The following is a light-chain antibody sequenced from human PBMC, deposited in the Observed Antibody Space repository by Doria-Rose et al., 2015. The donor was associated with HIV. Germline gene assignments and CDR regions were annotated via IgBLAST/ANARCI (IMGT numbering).Light chain of an antibody. CDR3: QQYGNLPLT. Sequence: DLQMTQSPSSLSTSVLDRITIICQASHDISDYLNRYQQKPGKAPKLLIYGASNLETGVPSRFSGSGSGTDFTFTISSLQPEDIATYSCQQYGNLPLTVGGGTKAESK. CDR1: HDISDY. J-gene: IGKJ4*01. V-gene: IGKV1-33*01. CDR2: GAS.